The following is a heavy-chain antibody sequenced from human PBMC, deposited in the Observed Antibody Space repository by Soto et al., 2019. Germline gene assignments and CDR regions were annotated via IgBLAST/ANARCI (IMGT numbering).Heavy chain of an antibody. Sequence: PGGSLRLSCAASGFTFSNYEMHWVRQAPGKGLEYVSGISSNGGSTYYANSVKGRFTISRDNSKNTLYLQMGSLRAEDMAVYYCARKGAISKYYYYYYMDVWGKGTTVTVSS. CDR1: GFTFSNYE. V-gene: IGHV3-64*01. J-gene: IGHJ6*03. CDR2: ISSNGGST. CDR3: ARKGAISKYYYYYYMDV.